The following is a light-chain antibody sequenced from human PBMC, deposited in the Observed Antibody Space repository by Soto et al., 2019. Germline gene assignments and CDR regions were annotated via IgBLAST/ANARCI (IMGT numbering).Light chain of an antibody. CDR2: AAS. CDR1: QGISNY. J-gene: IGKJ1*01. Sequence: DIQMTQSPSSLSASVGDRVTITCRASQGISNYLAWDQQKPGKVPKLLIYAASTLQSGVPYRLSGSGSGTDFTLTISSLQPEDVATYYCQKYTSAPWTFGQGTKVEIK. V-gene: IGKV1-27*01. CDR3: QKYTSAPWT.